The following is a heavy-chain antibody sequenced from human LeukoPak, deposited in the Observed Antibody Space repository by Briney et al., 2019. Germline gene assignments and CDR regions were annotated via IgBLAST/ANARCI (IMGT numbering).Heavy chain of an antibody. J-gene: IGHJ5*01. CDR3: ARDNGGWFDS. V-gene: IGHV3-7*03. CDR1: EFIFSDYW. CDR2: IKQGGGEE. D-gene: IGHD3-10*01. Sequence: GGSLRHSCVASEFIFSDYWMSWVRQAPGKGLEWVANIKQGGGEEKYVGSVKGRFAISRDDAKSTLYLQMDSLSGDDTAVYYCARDNGGWFDSWGRGTLVTVSS.